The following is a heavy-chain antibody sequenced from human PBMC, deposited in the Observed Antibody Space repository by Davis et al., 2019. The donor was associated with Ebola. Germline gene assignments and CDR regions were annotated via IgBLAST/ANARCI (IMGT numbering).Heavy chain of an antibody. CDR1: GFTFSSHR. Sequence: GGSQRLSCAASGFTFSSHRIHWVRQAPGKGLEWVSSISSTSSYIEYRDSVKGRFTISRDNAKNSLYLQMNSLRAEDTAIYYCATGVTLDYWGRGTLVTVSS. CDR3: ATGVTLDY. J-gene: IGHJ4*02. CDR2: ISSTSSYI. V-gene: IGHV3-21*01.